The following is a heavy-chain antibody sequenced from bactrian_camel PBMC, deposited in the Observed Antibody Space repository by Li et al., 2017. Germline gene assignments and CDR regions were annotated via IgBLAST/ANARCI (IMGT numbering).Heavy chain of an antibody. V-gene: IGHV3S1*01. J-gene: IGHJ7*01. CDR2: IVRGTGRT. Sequence: QVQLVESGGGSVQSGGSLRLSCAVSGYTYRRYCMGWFRQTPRNEREGVASIVRGTGRTTYADSVKGRFTISRDNAKKMLYLQLNSVTNEDTALYYCAADLIECSGPMDYWGKGTQVTVS. D-gene: IGHD3*01. CDR1: GYTYRRYC.